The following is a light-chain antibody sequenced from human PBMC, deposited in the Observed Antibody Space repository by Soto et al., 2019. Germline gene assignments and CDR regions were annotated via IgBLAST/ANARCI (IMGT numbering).Light chain of an antibody. CDR1: QGIRTY. J-gene: IGKJ4*01. CDR2: AAS. V-gene: IGKV1-9*01. CDR3: QQLNSSPLP. Sequence: DIQLTQSPSFLSASVGDRVTITCRASQGIRTYLAWYQQKPGKAPNLLFYAASTLQSGVPSRFSGSGSGTEFTLTISSLQPEDFASYYCQQLNSSPLPFGGGTKVEI.